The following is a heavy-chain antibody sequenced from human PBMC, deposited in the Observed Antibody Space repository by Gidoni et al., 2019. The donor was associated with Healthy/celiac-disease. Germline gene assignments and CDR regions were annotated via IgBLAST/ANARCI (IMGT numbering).Heavy chain of an antibody. J-gene: IGHJ5*02. V-gene: IGHV4-34*01. Sequence: QVQLQQWGAGLLKPSETLSLTCAVYGGSFSGYYWSWIRQPPGKGLEWIGEINHSGSTNYNPSLKSRVTISVDTSKNQFSLKLSSVTAADTAVYYCAQGSAGTWYNWFDPWGQGTLVTVSS. CDR1: GGSFSGYY. CDR3: AQGSAGTWYNWFDP. D-gene: IGHD6-13*01. CDR2: INHSGST.